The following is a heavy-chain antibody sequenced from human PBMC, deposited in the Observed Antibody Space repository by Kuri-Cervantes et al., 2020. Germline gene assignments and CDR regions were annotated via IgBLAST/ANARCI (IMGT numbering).Heavy chain of an antibody. Sequence: GESLKISCAASGFTFSSYSMNWVRQRPGKGLEWVSGISWNSVKTGYADSVKGRFTISRDNSKNTLYLQMNSLRAEDTAVYYCAKELRYSSSSYFDYWGQGTLVTVSS. J-gene: IGHJ4*02. V-gene: IGHV3-23*01. CDR2: ISWNSVKT. CDR1: GFTFSSYS. D-gene: IGHD6-6*01. CDR3: AKELRYSSSSYFDY.